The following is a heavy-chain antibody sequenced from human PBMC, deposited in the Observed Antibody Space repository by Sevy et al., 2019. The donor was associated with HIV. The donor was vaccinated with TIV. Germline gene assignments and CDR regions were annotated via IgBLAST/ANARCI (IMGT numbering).Heavy chain of an antibody. D-gene: IGHD3-10*01. CDR1: GFTFSSYA. CDR3: ARYSYYYGSGSRDAFDI. J-gene: IGHJ3*02. Sequence: GGSLRLSCAASGFTFSSYAMHWVRQAPGKGLEWVAVISYDGSNKYYADSVKGRFTISRDNSKNTLYLQMNSLRAEDTAVYYGARYSYYYGSGSRDAFDIWGQGTMVTVSS. V-gene: IGHV3-30-3*01. CDR2: ISYDGSNK.